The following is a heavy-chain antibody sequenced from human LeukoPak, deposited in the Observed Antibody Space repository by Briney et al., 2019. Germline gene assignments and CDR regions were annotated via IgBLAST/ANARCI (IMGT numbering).Heavy chain of an antibody. CDR3: ARPAYCGSDCLAV. CDR1: GYSFTSYW. Sequence: GESLKISCMGSGYSFTSYWIAWVRQMPGKGLEWMGFISPADSDTRYSPPFQGQVTISADKSINTAYLQWSSLKASDTAMYYCARPAYCGSDCLAVWGQGTLVTVSS. V-gene: IGHV5-51*01. CDR2: ISPADSDT. D-gene: IGHD2-21*02. J-gene: IGHJ4*02.